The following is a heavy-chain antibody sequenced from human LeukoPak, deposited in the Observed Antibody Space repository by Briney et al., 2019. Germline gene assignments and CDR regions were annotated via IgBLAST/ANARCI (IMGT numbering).Heavy chain of an antibody. J-gene: IGHJ1*01. Sequence: GGSLRLSCAASGFTFSSYGLSWVRQAPGKGLEWIAHISGSGATIYYADSVKGRFTISRDNAKNSVYLQMNSLRAEDTAVYSCARGGHFSSYKEYFHNWGQGTLVSVSS. CDR1: GFTFSSYG. D-gene: IGHD6-13*01. CDR2: ISGSGATI. CDR3: ARGGHFSSYKEYFHN. V-gene: IGHV3-48*04.